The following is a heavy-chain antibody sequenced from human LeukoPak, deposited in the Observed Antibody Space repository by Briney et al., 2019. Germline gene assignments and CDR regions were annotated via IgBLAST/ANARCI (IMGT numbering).Heavy chain of an antibody. J-gene: IGHJ6*03. Sequence: GASVKVSCKASGGTFSSYAISWVRQAPGQGLEWMGGIIPIFGTANYAQKFQGRVTITTDESTSTAYMELSSLRAEDTAVYHCARGVVVPAVYFFDYYMDIWGKGTTVTVSS. V-gene: IGHV1-69*05. CDR2: IIPIFGTA. CDR3: ARGVVVPAVYFFDYYMDI. D-gene: IGHD2-2*01. CDR1: GGTFSSYA.